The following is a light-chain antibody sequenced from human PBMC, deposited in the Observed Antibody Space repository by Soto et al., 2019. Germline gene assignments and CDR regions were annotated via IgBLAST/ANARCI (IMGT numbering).Light chain of an antibody. CDR1: QSVSSSY. Sequence: EIVLTQSPGTLSLSPGERATLXXRASQSVSSSYLAWYQQKPGQAPRXXIYGASSRATGIPDRFSGSGAGTDFTLTISRLEPEDFAVYYCQQYGSSIITFGQGTRLEIK. CDR2: GAS. CDR3: QQYGSSIIT. J-gene: IGKJ5*01. V-gene: IGKV3-20*01.